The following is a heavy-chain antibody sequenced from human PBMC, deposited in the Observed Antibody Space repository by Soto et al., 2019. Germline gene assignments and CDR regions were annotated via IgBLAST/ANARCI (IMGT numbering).Heavy chain of an antibody. CDR2: ISSNGGST. CDR3: ARGLMVFNYYYGMDV. D-gene: IGHD2-8*01. Sequence: PGGSLRLSCAASGFTFSSYAMHWVRQAPGKGLEYVSAISSNGGSTYYANSVKGRFTISRDNSKNTLYLQMGSLRAEDMAVYYCARGLMVFNYYYGMDVWGQGTTVTVSS. J-gene: IGHJ6*02. V-gene: IGHV3-64*01. CDR1: GFTFSSYA.